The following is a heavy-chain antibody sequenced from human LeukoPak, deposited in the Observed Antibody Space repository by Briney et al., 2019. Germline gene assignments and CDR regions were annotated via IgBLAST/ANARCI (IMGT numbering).Heavy chain of an antibody. CDR3: ARGGLYYDTSAYYYMNY. CDR2: ITTAGNVI. Sequence: GGSLRLSCAASGFTFSTYNMHWVRQAPGKGLEWISYITTAGNVIFYADSVKGRFTISRDEAKNSLYLQMDSLRAEDTAFYYCARGGLYYDTSAYYYMNYWGQGTLVSVSS. V-gene: IGHV3-48*01. D-gene: IGHD3-22*01. CDR1: GFTFSTYN. J-gene: IGHJ4*02.